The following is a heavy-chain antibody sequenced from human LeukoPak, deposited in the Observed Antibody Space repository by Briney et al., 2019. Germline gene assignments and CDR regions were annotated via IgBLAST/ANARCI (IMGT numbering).Heavy chain of an antibody. J-gene: IGHJ6*02. Sequence: GGFLRLSCAASGFSFSTYGMSWVRQAPGKGLDWVSAISGSAAGGGTYYADSVKGRFTIARDNFQNTLYLQMSSLRAEDTAVYYCAKTRGHDMDVWGQGTTVIVSS. CDR2: ISGSAAGGGT. CDR1: GFSFSTYG. CDR3: AKTRGHDMDV. V-gene: IGHV3-23*01. D-gene: IGHD3-16*01.